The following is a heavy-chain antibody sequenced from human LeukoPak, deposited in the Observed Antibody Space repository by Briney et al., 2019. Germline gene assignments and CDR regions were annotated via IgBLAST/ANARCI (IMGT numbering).Heavy chain of an antibody. V-gene: IGHV4-34*01. CDR1: GGSFSGYY. CDR2: INHSGST. Sequence: SETLSLTCAVYGGSFSGYYWSWIRQPPGKGLEWIGEINHSGSTNYNPSLESRVTISVDTSKNQFSLKLSSVTAADTAVYCCATSGWYLLPGVYWGQGTLVTVSS. D-gene: IGHD6-19*01. CDR3: ATSGWYLLPGVY. J-gene: IGHJ4*02.